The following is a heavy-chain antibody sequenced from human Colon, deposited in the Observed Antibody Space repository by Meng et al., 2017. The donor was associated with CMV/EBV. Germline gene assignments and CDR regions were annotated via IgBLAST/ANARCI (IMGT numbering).Heavy chain of an antibody. D-gene: IGHD3-10*01. Sequence: GSLRLSCAASGFTFGSYSMNWVRQAPGKGLEWVSSISTGSSYIYYADSVKGRFTISRDNPQNSLYLQMDSLRAEDTAVYYCARDRVRGDYWGQGTLVTVSS. CDR1: GFTFGSYS. J-gene: IGHJ4*02. CDR3: ARDRVRGDY. CDR2: ISTGSSYI. V-gene: IGHV3-21*01.